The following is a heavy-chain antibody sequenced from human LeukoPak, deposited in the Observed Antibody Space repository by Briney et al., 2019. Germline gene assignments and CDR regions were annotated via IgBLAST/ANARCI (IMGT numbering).Heavy chain of an antibody. CDR1: GGSISSGSYY. Sequence: SETLSLTCTVSGGSISSGSYYWSWIRQPAGKGLEWIGRIYTSGSTNYNPSLKSRVTISVDTSKNQFSLKLSSVTAADTAVYYCARVMFYDYVWGDLSFDIWGQGTMVTVSS. V-gene: IGHV4-61*02. CDR2: IYTSGST. D-gene: IGHD3-16*01. CDR3: ARVMFYDYVWGDLSFDI. J-gene: IGHJ3*02.